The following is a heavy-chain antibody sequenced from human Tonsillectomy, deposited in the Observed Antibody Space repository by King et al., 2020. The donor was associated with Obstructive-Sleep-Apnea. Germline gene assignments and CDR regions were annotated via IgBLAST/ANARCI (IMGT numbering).Heavy chain of an antibody. J-gene: IGHJ3*02. Sequence: QLQESGPGLVKPSQTLSLTCGVSGDSVSSGDYSWSWIRQPPGKGLEWIGYNFYRGNTYYSPSLKSRVTISIDTCKNQFSLKLSSVTAADTAVYYCARCGGDCTDAFDIWGQGTMVTVSS. D-gene: IGHD2-21*02. CDR2: NFYRGNT. CDR3: ARCGGDCTDAFDI. V-gene: IGHV4-30-4*07. CDR1: GDSVSSGDYS.